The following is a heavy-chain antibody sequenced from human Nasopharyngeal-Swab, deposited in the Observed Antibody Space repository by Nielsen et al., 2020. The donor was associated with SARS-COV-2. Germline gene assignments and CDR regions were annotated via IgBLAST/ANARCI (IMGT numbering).Heavy chain of an antibody. V-gene: IGHV5-51*01. D-gene: IGHD2-2*01. Sequence: KVSCKGSGYSFTNYWIGWVRQMPGKGLEWMGIIWPGDADTRYSPTFQGQVTISADKSISTAYLQWGSLKASDTATFYCARASTSSPAYFAYWGQGTLVTVSS. J-gene: IGHJ4*02. CDR2: IWPGDADT. CDR1: GYSFTNYW. CDR3: ARASTSSPAYFAY.